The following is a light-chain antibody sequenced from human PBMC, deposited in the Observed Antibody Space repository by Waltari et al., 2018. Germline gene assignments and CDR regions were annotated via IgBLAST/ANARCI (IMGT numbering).Light chain of an antibody. V-gene: IGKV1-33*01. Sequence: DIQMTQSPSSLSASVGDRVTITCQASQHIYNYLNWYQQKPGKAPKLLIHAASNLQTGVPSRFSGGGSGTDFTFVISNLQPEDIATYYCQQYEGLPRTFGQGTKLEMK. J-gene: IGKJ2*02. CDR1: QHIYNY. CDR3: QQYEGLPRT. CDR2: AAS.